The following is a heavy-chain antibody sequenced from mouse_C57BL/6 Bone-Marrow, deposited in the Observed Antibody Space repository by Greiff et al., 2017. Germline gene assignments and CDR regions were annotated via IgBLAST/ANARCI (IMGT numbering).Heavy chain of an antibody. Sequence: VQLVESGAELARPGASVKLSCKASGYTFTSYGISWVKQRTGQGLEWIGEIYPRSGNTYYNEKFKGKATLTADKSSSTAYMELRSLTSEDSAVYFCARGEVTTVDFDYWGQGTTLTVSS. CDR3: ARGEVTTVDFDY. CDR1: GYTFTSYG. CDR2: IYPRSGNT. J-gene: IGHJ2*01. V-gene: IGHV1-81*01. D-gene: IGHD2-2*01.